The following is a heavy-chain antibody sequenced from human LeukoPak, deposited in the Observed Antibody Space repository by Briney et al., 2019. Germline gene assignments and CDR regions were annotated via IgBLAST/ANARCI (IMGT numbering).Heavy chain of an antibody. Sequence: GGSLRLSCAASGFTFSSYAMTWVRQAPGKGLEWVSTISGGGSSTYYADSAKGRFTISRDNSKKRLHLQMNSQRAEDTAVYYCAKDKYYYGSGRNDAFDIWGQGTMVIVSS. CDR1: GFTFSSYA. V-gene: IGHV3-23*01. CDR2: ISGGGSST. D-gene: IGHD3-10*01. J-gene: IGHJ3*02. CDR3: AKDKYYYGSGRNDAFDI.